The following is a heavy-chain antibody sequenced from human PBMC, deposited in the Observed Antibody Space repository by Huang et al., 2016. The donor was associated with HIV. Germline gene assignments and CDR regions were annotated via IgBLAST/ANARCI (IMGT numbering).Heavy chain of an antibody. D-gene: IGHD1-1*01. Sequence: VQLVESGGGLVQPGGSLRLSCAASGFAVSTYSLNWVRQAPGKGLEWVSYITRSGNTTYYAASVRGRFTISRDTAKNSLFLQMNSLRAEDTAVYYCAGEEQREKNYFDYWGQGTLVTVSS. V-gene: IGHV3-48*01. CDR2: ITRSGNTT. CDR3: AGEEQREKNYFDY. J-gene: IGHJ4*02. CDR1: GFAVSTYS.